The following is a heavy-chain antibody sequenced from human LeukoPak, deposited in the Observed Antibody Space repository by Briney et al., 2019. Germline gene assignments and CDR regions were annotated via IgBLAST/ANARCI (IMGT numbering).Heavy chain of an antibody. CDR3: ARVFWETVNTGYYSDF. CDR2: ITSSSSHI. J-gene: IGHJ4*02. CDR1: EFVFSSHA. Sequence: GGSLRLSCVASEFVFSSHAMIWVRQAPGKGLEWISSITSSSSHIFYADSARCRFTISRDNANNALHLQMNSLRAEDTAVYYCARVFWETVNTGYYSDFWGQGTLVTVSS. D-gene: IGHD3-22*01. V-gene: IGHV3-21*01.